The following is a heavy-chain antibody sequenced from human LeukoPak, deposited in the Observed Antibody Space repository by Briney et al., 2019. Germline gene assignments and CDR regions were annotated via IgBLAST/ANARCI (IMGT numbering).Heavy chain of an antibody. CDR1: GGSISSSNW. CDR2: IYHSGST. J-gene: IGHJ4*02. CDR3: AREVGAINEDRSFYFDY. Sequence: PSGTLSLTCAVSGGSISSSNWWSWVRQPPGKGLEWIGEIYHSGSTNYNPSLKSRVTISVDTSKNQFSLKLSSVTAADTAVYYCAREVGAINEDRSFYFDYWGQGTLVTVSS. D-gene: IGHD1-26*01. V-gene: IGHV4-4*02.